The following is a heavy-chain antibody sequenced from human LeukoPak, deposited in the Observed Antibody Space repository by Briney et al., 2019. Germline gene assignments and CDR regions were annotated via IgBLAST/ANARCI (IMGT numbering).Heavy chain of an antibody. CDR2: ISGSGGST. Sequence: GGSPRLSCAASGFTFSSYAMSWVRQAPGKGLEWVSAISGSGGSTYYADSVKGRFTISRDNSKNTLYLQMNSLRAEDTAVYYCAKSFGVVIILYYFDYWGQGTLVTVSS. V-gene: IGHV3-23*01. CDR3: AKSFGVVIILYYFDY. J-gene: IGHJ4*02. CDR1: GFTFSSYA. D-gene: IGHD3-3*01.